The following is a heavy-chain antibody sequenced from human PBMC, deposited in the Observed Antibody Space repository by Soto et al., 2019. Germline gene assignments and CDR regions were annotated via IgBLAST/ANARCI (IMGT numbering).Heavy chain of an antibody. CDR1: GGSISSGDYY. D-gene: IGHD3-3*01. CDR2: IYYSGST. CDR3: ARCFRESPYHFWSGFEY. J-gene: IGHJ4*02. Sequence: SETLSLTCTVSGGSISSGDYYWSWIRQPPGKGLEWIGYIYYSGSTYYNPSLKSRVTISVDTSKNQFSLQLSSVTAADTAVYCCARCFRESPYHFWSGFEYWGQGNLVTVSS. V-gene: IGHV4-30-4*01.